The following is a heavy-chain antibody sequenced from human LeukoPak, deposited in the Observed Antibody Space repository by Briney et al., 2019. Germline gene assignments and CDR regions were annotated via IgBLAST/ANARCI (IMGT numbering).Heavy chain of an antibody. V-gene: IGHV3-23*01. J-gene: IGHJ4*02. CDR3: AKEAEDTAMAPDY. CDR1: GFTVSSYA. CDR2: ISGSGGST. D-gene: IGHD5-18*01. Sequence: GGSLRLSCAASGFTVSSYAMSWVRQAPGKGLEWVSAISGSGGSTYYADSVKGRFTISRDNAKNTLSLQMNRLRAEDTAVYYCAKEAEDTAMAPDYWRQGTLVTVSS.